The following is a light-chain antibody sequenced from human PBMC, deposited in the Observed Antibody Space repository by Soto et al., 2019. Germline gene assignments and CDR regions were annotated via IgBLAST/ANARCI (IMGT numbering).Light chain of an antibody. CDR1: QSISSW. J-gene: IGKJ2*01. CDR2: KAS. Sequence: DIQMTQSPSTLSASVGDRVTITCRASQSISSWLAWYQQKPGKAPKLLIYKASSLESGVPSRFSGSGSGTEFTLTISILQPDDFATYYCQQYNSYSPYTFGQGTKLKIK. CDR3: QQYNSYSPYT. V-gene: IGKV1-5*03.